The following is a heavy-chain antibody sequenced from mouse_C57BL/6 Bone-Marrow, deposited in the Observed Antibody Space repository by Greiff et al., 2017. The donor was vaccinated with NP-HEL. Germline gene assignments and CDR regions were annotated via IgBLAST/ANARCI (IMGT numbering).Heavy chain of an antibody. CDR3: AREGKVYFDY. J-gene: IGHJ2*01. Sequence: VQLKESGPVLVKPGASVKMSCKASGYTFTDYYMNWVKQSHGKSLEWIGVINPYNGGTSYNQKFKGKATLTVDKSSSTAYMELNSLTSEDSAVYYCAREGKVYFDYWGQGTTLTVSS. CDR2: INPYNGGT. D-gene: IGHD2-1*01. CDR1: GYTFTDYY. V-gene: IGHV1-19*01.